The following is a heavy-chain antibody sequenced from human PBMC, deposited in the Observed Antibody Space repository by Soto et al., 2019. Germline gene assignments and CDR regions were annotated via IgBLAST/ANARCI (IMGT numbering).Heavy chain of an antibody. CDR3: ASPEGGAISPYYYYGMDV. V-gene: IGHV1-46*03. CDR1: GYTFTSYY. J-gene: IGHJ6*02. CDR2: INPSGGST. D-gene: IGHD2-21*01. Sequence: ASVKVSCKASGYTFTSYYMHWVRQAPGQGLEWMGIINPSGGSTSYAQKFQGRVTMTRDTSTSTVYMELSSLRSEDTAVYYCASPEGGAISPYYYYGMDVWGQGTTVTVSS.